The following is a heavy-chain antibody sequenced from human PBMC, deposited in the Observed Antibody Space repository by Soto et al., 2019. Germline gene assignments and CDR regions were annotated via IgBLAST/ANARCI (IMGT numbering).Heavy chain of an antibody. D-gene: IGHD6-19*01. CDR3: ARDPAGFDY. V-gene: IGHV1-3*01. CDR2: INAGNGNT. Sequence: SVKVSCKASGYTFTSYAMHWVRQAPGQRLERIGWINAGNGNTKYSQKYKGRVTITRDTSASTAYMELSSLRSEDTAVYYCARDPAGFDYWGQGTLVTVSS. J-gene: IGHJ4*02. CDR1: GYTFTSYA.